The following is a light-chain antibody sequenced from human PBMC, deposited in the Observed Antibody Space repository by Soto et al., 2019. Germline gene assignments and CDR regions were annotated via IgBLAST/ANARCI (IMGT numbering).Light chain of an antibody. Sequence: ETVLTQSPGTLSLSPGERATLSCRASQPVFIRYLAWYQQKPGQAPRLLIYGASTRATGIPDRFSDSGSGTDFTLTVSRLEPEYFAVYYCQQFGDSLTFGGGTKVEI. CDR1: QPVFIRY. CDR3: QQFGDSLT. CDR2: GAS. V-gene: IGKV3-20*01. J-gene: IGKJ4*01.